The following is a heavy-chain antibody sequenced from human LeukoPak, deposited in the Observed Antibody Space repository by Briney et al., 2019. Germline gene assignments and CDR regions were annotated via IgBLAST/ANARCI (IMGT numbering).Heavy chain of an antibody. D-gene: IGHD1-1*01. J-gene: IGHJ1*01. CDR2: VSRSSSYT. V-gene: IGHV3-21*06. CDR1: GFSFSGYS. Sequence: PGGSLRLSCAASGFSFSGYSMNWVRQAPGEGLEWVSSVSRSSSYTYYADSVKGRFTISRDNGKNALYLQMNSLRVEDTAVYYCVRGNEYDPLSCEHWGQGTLVTVSS. CDR3: VRGNEYDPLSCEH.